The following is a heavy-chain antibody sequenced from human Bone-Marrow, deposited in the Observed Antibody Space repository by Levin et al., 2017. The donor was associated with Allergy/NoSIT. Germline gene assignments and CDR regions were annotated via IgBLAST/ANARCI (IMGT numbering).Heavy chain of an antibody. J-gene: IGHJ2*01. CDR1: GFTFSDHY. Sequence: GESLKISCAASGFTFSDHYMDWVRQAPGKGLQWVGRTRNKANSYTTEYAASVKGRFTISRDDSENSLYLQMNSLKTEDTAVYYCGRASRVAAGTGWFFDLWGRGTLVTVSS. D-gene: IGHD6-25*01. V-gene: IGHV3-72*01. CDR2: TRNKANSYTT. CDR3: GRASRVAAGTGWFFDL.